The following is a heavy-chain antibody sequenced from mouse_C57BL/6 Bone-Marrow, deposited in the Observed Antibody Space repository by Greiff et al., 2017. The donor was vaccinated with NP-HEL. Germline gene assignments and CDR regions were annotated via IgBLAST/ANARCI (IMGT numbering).Heavy chain of an antibody. V-gene: IGHV14-3*01. D-gene: IGHD1-1*01. J-gene: IGHJ2*01. CDR3: ASGYCYGSSLDY. CDR1: GFNIKNTY. CDR2: IDPANGTT. Sequence: VQLQQSVAELVRPGASVKLSCTASGFNIKNTYMNWVKQRPEQGLEWIGRIDPANGTTKYDPKFQGKATIPADTSSNTAYLQLSSLRSEDTAIYYCASGYCYGSSLDYWGQGTTLTVSA.